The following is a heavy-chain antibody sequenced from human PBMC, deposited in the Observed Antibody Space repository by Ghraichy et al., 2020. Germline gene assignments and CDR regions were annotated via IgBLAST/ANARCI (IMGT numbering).Heavy chain of an antibody. CDR1: GFTFRSHA. J-gene: IGHJ1*01. D-gene: IGHD1-26*01. CDR2: ITDSGGDT. Sequence: GGSLRLSCAASGFTFRSHAMNWVRQAPGKGLEWVSTITDSGGDTWYTDSVRGRFTISRDNSKNTLYLQMNSLRDEDTAVYYCAKFIVGCNNEYFQNWGQGTLVTVAS. CDR3: AKFIVGCNNEYFQN. V-gene: IGHV3-23*01.